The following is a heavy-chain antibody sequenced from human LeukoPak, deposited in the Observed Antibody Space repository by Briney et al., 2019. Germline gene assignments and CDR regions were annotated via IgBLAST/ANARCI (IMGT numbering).Heavy chain of an antibody. Sequence: SVKVSCKASGGTFSSYAISWVRQAPGQGLEWMGGIIPIFGTANYAQKFQGRVTITADKSTSTAYMELSSLRSEDTAVYYCARAPEGITRLRGVLDYGGKGTLVTAS. CDR2: IIPIFGTA. CDR3: ARAPEGITRLRGVLDY. CDR1: GGTFSSYA. D-gene: IGHD3-10*01. J-gene: IGHJ4*02. V-gene: IGHV1-69*06.